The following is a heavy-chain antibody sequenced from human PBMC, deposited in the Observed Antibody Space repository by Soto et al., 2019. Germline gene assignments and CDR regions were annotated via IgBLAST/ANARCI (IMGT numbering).Heavy chain of an antibody. CDR3: ARHPPLGYCTGVICVGAFDI. V-gene: IGHV5-10-1*01. CDR1: GYSFTSYW. CDR2: IDPSDSYT. Sequence: PGESLKISCKGSGYSFTSYWISWVRQMPGKGLEWMGRIDPSDSYTNYSPSFQGHVTISADKSISTAYLQWSSLKASDTAMYYCARHPPLGYCTGVICVGAFDIWGQGTMVTVSS. J-gene: IGHJ3*02. D-gene: IGHD2-8*02.